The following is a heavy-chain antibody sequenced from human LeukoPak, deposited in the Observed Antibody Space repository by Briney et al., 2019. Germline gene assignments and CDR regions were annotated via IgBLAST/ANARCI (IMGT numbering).Heavy chain of an antibody. CDR2: ISYDGSNK. CDR3: ARDYYDSSGLL. V-gene: IGHV3-30-3*01. Sequence: PGGSLRLSCAASGFTFSSYAMHWVRQAPGKGLEWVAVISYDGSNKYYADSVKGRFTISRDNSKNTLYLQMNSLRAEDTAVYYCARDYYDSSGLLWGQGTLVTVSS. CDR1: GFTFSSYA. J-gene: IGHJ4*02. D-gene: IGHD3-22*01.